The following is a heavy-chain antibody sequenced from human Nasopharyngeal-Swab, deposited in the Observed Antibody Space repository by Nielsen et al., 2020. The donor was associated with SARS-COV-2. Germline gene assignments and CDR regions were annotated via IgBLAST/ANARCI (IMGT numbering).Heavy chain of an antibody. V-gene: IGHV3-66*01. J-gene: IGHJ3*02. CDR1: GFTVSSNY. CDR3: ARGGAYCGGDCYFRAVDI. D-gene: IGHD2-21*02. Sequence: GESLKISCAASGFTVSSNYMSWVRQAPGKGLEWVSVIYSGGSTYYADSVKGRFTISRDNSKNTLYLQMNSLRAEDTAVYYCARGGAYCGGDCYFRAVDIWGQGTMVTVSS. CDR2: IYSGGST.